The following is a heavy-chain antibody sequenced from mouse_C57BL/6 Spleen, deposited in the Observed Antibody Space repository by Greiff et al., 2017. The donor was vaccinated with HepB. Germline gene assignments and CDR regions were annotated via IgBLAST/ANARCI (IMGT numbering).Heavy chain of an antibody. CDR3: ARDEGPYYGSSYGYFDV. CDR1: GFTFSDYY. V-gene: IGHV5-16*01. D-gene: IGHD1-1*01. Sequence: EVNLVESEGGLVQPGSSMKLSCTASGFTFSDYYMAWVRQVPEKGLEWVANINYDGSSTYYLDSLKSRFIISRDNAKNILYLQMSSLKSEDTATYYCARDEGPYYGSSYGYFDVWGTGTTVTVSS. J-gene: IGHJ1*03. CDR2: INYDGSST.